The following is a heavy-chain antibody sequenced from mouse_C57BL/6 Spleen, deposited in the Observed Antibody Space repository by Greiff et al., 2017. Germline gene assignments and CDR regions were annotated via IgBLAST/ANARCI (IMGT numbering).Heavy chain of an antibody. CDR2: ISGGGGNT. CDR1: GFTFSSYT. J-gene: IGHJ2*01. Sequence: EVKLVESGGGLVKPGGSLKLSCAASGFTFSSYTMSWVRQTPEKRLEWVATISGGGGNTYYPDSVKGRFTIARDNAKNTLYLQMSSLRSEDTAWYYCAGQGYYFDDWGQGTTLTVSS. V-gene: IGHV5-9*01. CDR3: AGQGYYFDD.